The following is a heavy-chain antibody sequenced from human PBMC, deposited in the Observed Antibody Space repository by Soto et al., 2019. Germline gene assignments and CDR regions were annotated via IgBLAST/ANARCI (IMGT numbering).Heavy chain of an antibody. J-gene: IGHJ4*02. CDR2: IYYSGST. CDR1: GGSISSGGYY. Sequence: QVQLQESGPGLVKPSQTLSLTCTVSGGSISSGGYYWSWIRQHPGKGLEWIGYIYYSGSTYYNPSLKSRVTISVDTSKNQFYLKLSSVTAADTAVYYCARDHNDILTGYSNFDYWGQGPLVTVSS. V-gene: IGHV4-31*03. D-gene: IGHD3-9*01. CDR3: ARDHNDILTGYSNFDY.